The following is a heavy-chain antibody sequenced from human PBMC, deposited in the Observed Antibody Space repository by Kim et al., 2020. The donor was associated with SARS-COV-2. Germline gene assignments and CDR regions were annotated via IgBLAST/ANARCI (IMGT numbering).Heavy chain of an antibody. V-gene: IGHV3-48*02. D-gene: IGHD2-21*01. Sequence: KIFYADSVKGRFTVSRDDAKSSLYLQMSSLRDEDTAVYYCARQGFRGELDYWGQGTLVPVSS. CDR2: KI. J-gene: IGHJ4*02. CDR3: ARQGFRGELDY.